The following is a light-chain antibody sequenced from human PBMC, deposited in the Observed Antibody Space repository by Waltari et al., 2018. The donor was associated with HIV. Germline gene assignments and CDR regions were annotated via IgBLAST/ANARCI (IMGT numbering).Light chain of an antibody. J-gene: IGLJ3*02. Sequence: NFMLAQPHSVSGSPGKTVTMSCTRSSGRIASNFVQWYRQRPNSSPTIVIDADNQRPSGVPARFSGSIDSSSNSASLTISGLKTEDEADYYCQSYDSSNQWVFGGGTKLTGL. CDR3: QSYDSSNQWV. CDR1: SGRIASNF. V-gene: IGLV6-57*01. CDR2: ADN.